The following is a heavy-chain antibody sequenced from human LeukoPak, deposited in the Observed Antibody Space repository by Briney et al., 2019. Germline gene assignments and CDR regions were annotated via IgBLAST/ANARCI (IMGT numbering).Heavy chain of an antibody. D-gene: IGHD3-22*01. CDR2: MFYSGAS. J-gene: IGHJ4*02. CDR1: GGSISTSDYY. V-gene: IGHV4-39*07. CDR3: ARDLPYDSSGYLYYFDC. Sequence: KASETLSLTCTVSGGSISTSDYYWGWIRQPPGKGLEWIGSMFYSGASYYNPSLKSRVTISVDTSKNQFSLKLSSVTAADTAVYYCARDLPYDSSGYLYYFDCWGQGTLVTVSS.